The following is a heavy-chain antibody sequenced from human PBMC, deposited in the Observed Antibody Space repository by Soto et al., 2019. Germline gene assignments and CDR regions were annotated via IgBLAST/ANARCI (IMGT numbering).Heavy chain of an antibody. J-gene: IGHJ4*02. CDR2: ISSSSSYT. D-gene: IGHD3-22*01. Sequence: GGSLRLSCAASGFTFSDYYMSWIRQAPGKGLEWVSYISSSSSYTNYADSVKGRFTISRDNAKNSLYLQMNSLRAEDTAVYYCARSPYYDSSGYYIDFWGQGTMVTVSS. V-gene: IGHV3-11*06. CDR1: GFTFSDYY. CDR3: ARSPYYDSSGYYIDF.